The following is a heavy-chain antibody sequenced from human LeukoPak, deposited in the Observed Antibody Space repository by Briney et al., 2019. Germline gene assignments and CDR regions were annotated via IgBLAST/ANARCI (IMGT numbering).Heavy chain of an antibody. V-gene: IGHV1-2*02. CDR3: AINSGSSLPDY. CDR1: GYTFTGYY. J-gene: IGHJ4*02. CDR2: INPSSGGT. Sequence: ASVKVSCKASGYTFTGYYMHWVRQAPGQGLEWMGWINPSSGGTNYAQKFQGRVTMTRDTSISTAYMELSRLRSDDTAVYYCAINSGSSLPDYWGQGTLVTVSS. D-gene: IGHD1-26*01.